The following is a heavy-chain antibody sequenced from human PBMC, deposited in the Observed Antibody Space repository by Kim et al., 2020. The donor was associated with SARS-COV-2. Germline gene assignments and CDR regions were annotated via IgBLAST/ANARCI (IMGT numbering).Heavy chain of an antibody. Sequence: GRFTISRDNAKNTLYLQMNSLRAEDTAVYYCARDIAAAGRYYYYYYGMDVWGQGTTVTVSS. V-gene: IGHV3-23*01. J-gene: IGHJ6*02. D-gene: IGHD6-13*01. CDR3: ARDIAAAGRYYYYYYGMDV.